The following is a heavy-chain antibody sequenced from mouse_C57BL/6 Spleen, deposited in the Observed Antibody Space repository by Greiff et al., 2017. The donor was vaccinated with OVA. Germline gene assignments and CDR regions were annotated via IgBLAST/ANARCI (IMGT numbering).Heavy chain of an antibody. V-gene: IGHV1-59*01. D-gene: IGHD2-4*01. J-gene: IGHJ2*01. CDR3: ARGDYPDY. CDR2: IDPSDSYT. CDR1: GYTFTSYW. Sequence: QVQLKQPGAELVRPGTSVKLSCKASGYTFTSYWMHWVKQRPGQGLEWIGVIDPSDSYTNYNQKFKGKATLTVDTSSSTAYMQLSSLTSEDSAVYYCARGDYPDYWGQGTTLTVSS.